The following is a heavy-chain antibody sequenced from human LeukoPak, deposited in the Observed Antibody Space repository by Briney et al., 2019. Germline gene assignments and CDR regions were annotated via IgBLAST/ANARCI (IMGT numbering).Heavy chain of an antibody. CDR2: INPNSGGT. CDR3: ARDRRYCSSPSCESNWFDP. CDR1: GCTFTGYY. D-gene: IGHD2-2*01. J-gene: IGHJ5*02. Sequence: ASVKVSCKASGCTFTGYYMHWVRQAPGQGLEWMGWINPNSGGTNYAQKFQGRVTMTRDTSISTAYMELSRLRSDDTAVYYCARDRRYCSSPSCESNWFDPWGQGTLVTVSS. V-gene: IGHV1-2*02.